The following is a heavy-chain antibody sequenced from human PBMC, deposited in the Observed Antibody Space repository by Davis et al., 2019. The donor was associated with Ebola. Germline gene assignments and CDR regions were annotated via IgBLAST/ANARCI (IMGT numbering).Heavy chain of an antibody. CDR2: IYYSGST. D-gene: IGHD3-10*01. CDR3: ARGTYYYASGSYYGRLDY. Sequence: GSLRLSCTVSGGSISSYYWSWIRQPPGKGLEWIGYIYYSGSTNYNPSLKSRVTISVDTSKNQFSLKLSSVTAADTAVYYCARGTYYYASGSYYGRLDYWGQGTLVTVSS. CDR1: GGSISSYY. V-gene: IGHV4-59*08. J-gene: IGHJ4*02.